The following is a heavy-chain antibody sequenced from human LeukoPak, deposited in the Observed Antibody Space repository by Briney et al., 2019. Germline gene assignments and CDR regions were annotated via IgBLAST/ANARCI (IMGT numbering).Heavy chain of an antibody. CDR3: ARGIIIPYYFDY. CDR2: IYYSGST. D-gene: IGHD3-3*01. CDR1: GGSISSYY. J-gene: IGHJ4*02. V-gene: IGHV4-59*08. Sequence: PSETLSLTCTVSGGSISSYYWSWIRQPPGKGLEWIGYIYYSGSTNYNPSLKSRVTISVDTSKNQFSLRLSSVTAADTAVYYCARGIIIPYYFDYWGQGTLVTVSS.